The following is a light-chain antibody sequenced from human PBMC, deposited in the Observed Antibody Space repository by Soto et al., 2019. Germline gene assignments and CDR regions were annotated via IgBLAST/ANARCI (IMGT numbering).Light chain of an antibody. CDR2: WAS. CDR1: QSVLYTSNNKNY. J-gene: IGKJ2*01. Sequence: DIVMTQSPDSLAVSLGERATINCKSSQSVLYTSNNKNYLAWYRQKPGQTPKVLIYWASTRESGVPDRFSGSGSGTDSTLTISSPQAEDVADYYCQQDYATPYTFGHGTKLEIK. CDR3: QQDYATPYT. V-gene: IGKV4-1*01.